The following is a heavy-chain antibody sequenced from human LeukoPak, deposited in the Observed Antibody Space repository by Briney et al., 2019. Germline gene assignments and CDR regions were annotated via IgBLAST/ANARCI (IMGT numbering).Heavy chain of an antibody. CDR3: ARMMTDY. CDR1: TFTFSSYA. D-gene: IGHD3-16*01. Sequence: ARSLTLSCAASTFTFSSYAMHWVRPAPGKGREWVAVISYDGSNKSYADSVKGRFTIHRDNSKNTLYLQMSSLRAEDTAVYYCARMMTDYWGQGTLVTVSS. J-gene: IGHJ4*02. CDR2: ISYDGSNK. V-gene: IGHV3-30-3*01.